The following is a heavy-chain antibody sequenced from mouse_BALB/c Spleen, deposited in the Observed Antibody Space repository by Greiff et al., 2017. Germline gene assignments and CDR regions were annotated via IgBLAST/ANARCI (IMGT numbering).Heavy chain of an antibody. CDR3: ARSGDRGYFDV. V-gene: IGHV5-17*02. CDR2: ISSGSSTI. D-gene: IGHD3-3*01. CDR1: GFTFSSFG. J-gene: IGHJ1*01. Sequence: EVQGVESGGGLVQPGGSRKLSCAASGFTFSSFGMHWVRQAPEKGLEWVAYISSGSSTIYYADTVKGRFTISRDNPKNTLFLQMTSLRSEDTAMYYCARSGDRGYFDVWGAGTTVTVSS.